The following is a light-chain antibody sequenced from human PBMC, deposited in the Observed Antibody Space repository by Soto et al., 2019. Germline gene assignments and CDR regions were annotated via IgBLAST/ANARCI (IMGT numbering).Light chain of an antibody. Sequence: DVEMTQSPSTLPTSIGDRVTINCRASQNVSNWLAWYQQKPGKAPKLLIYKASRLESGVPSRFSAGGSGTDFTLTINSLXXXXXXXXXXXXXXXXXTFGQGTKLEIK. CDR3: XXXXXXXT. V-gene: IGKV1-5*03. J-gene: IGKJ2*01. CDR1: QNVSNW. CDR2: KAS.